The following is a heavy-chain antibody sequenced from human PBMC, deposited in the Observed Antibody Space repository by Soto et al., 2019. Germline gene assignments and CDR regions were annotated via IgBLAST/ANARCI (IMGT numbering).Heavy chain of an antibody. V-gene: IGHV3-21*01. J-gene: IGHJ4*02. CDR3: ASATVVAGTFDF. Sequence: EVQLVESGGGLVKPGGSLTLSCAGSGFAFRSYNMNWVRQPPGKGLEWVASISSGSSNIYYADSVKGRFTISRDNAKDSLYLQMDILRAEDSAVYYCASATVVAGTFDFWGPGTLLTVSS. CDR2: ISSGSSNI. CDR1: GFAFRSYN. D-gene: IGHD2-15*01.